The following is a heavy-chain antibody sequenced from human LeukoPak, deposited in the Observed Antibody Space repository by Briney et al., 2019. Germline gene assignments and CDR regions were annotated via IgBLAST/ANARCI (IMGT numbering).Heavy chain of an antibody. J-gene: IGHJ4*02. D-gene: IGHD2-8*01. CDR1: GFTFSSYA. V-gene: IGHV3-23*01. CDR2: ISGSGGST. CDR3: AKRQAYGPDYCTYAVCSPFDY. Sequence: GGSLRLSCAASGFTFSSYAMTWVRQAPGKGLEWVSAISGSGGSTYYADSVKSRFTISRDNSKNTLYLQMNSLRAEDTAVYYCAKRQAYGPDYCTYAVCSPFDYWGQGTLVTVSS.